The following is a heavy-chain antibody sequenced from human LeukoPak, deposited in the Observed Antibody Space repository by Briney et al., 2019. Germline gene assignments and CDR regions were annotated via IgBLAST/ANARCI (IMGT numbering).Heavy chain of an antibody. Sequence: PSETLSLTSTVSGGSISSYYWSWIRQPAGKGLEWIGRIYTSGSTNYNPSLKSRVTISVDKSKNQFSLKLSSVTAADTAVYYCARAGILWFGENWFDPWGQGTLVTVSS. CDR3: ARAGILWFGENWFDP. D-gene: IGHD3-10*01. V-gene: IGHV4-4*07. CDR2: IYTSGST. J-gene: IGHJ5*02. CDR1: GGSISSYY.